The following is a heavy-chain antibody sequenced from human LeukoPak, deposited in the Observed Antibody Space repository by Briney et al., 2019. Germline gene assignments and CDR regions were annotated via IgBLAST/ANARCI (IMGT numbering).Heavy chain of an antibody. CDR2: INPNSGGT. D-gene: IGHD3-9*01. CDR3: ARADARYFDWPAF. Sequence: ASVKVSCKASGYTFTGYYMHWVRQAPGQGLEWMGWINPNSGGTNYAQKFQGRVTMTRGTSISTAYMELSRLRSDDTAVYYCARADARYFDWPAFWGQGTLVTVSS. V-gene: IGHV1-2*02. CDR1: GYTFTGYY. J-gene: IGHJ4*02.